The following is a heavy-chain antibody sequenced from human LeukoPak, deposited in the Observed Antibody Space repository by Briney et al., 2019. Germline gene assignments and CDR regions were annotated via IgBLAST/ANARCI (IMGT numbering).Heavy chain of an antibody. D-gene: IGHD6-25*01. CDR3: ARGSGYVAAFDY. J-gene: IGHJ4*02. CDR2: IIPIFGTA. Sequence: ASVKVSCKASGGTFSSYAISWVRQAPGQGLEWMGGIIPIFGTANYAQKFQGRVTITADKSTSTAYMELSSLRSEDTAVYYCARGSGYVAAFDYWGQGTLVTVSS. V-gene: IGHV1-69*06. CDR1: GGTFSSYA.